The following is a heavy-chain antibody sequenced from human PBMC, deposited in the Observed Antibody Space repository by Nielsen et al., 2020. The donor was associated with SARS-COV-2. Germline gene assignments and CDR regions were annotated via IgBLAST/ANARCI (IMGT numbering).Heavy chain of an antibody. Sequence: GGSLRLSCAASGFTFSNYAMSWVRQGPGKGLEWVSAISLSGGSTYYADSVKGRFTISRDNSKNTVHLEMSSLRVEDTAVYYCAKGTRDYDYWSGHYSTSWVDPWGQGTLVAVSS. J-gene: IGHJ5*02. CDR1: GFTFSNYA. V-gene: IGHV3-23*01. CDR3: AKGTRDYDYWSGHYSTSWVDP. CDR2: ISLSGGST. D-gene: IGHD3-3*01.